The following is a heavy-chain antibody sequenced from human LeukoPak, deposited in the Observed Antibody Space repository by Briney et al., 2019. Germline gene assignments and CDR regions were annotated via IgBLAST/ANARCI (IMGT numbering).Heavy chain of an antibody. J-gene: IGHJ6*03. D-gene: IGHD5-12*01. V-gene: IGHV1-69*13. CDR3: ARDSIGYDSRLVYYYYYMDV. CDR2: IIPIFGTA. Sequence: ASVKVSCKASGGTFSSYAISWVRQAPGQGLEWMGGIIPIFGTANYAQKFQGRVTITGDESTSTAYIELSSLRCEDTAVYYCARDSIGYDSRLVYYYYYMDVWGKGTTVTVSS. CDR1: GGTFSSYA.